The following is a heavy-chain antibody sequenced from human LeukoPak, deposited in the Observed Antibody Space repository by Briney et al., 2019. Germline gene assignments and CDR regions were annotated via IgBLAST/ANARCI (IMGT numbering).Heavy chain of an antibody. Sequence: PGGSLRLSCAASGFRVSSKYMTWVRQSPGKGLDWVSVIFPGGNTYYGDSVKGRFTISRDNSMDTVYLQMNSLRVEDTALYYCARDTGEGIDYWGQGTLVTVSS. D-gene: IGHD3-16*01. J-gene: IGHJ4*02. CDR2: IFPGGNT. CDR3: ARDTGEGIDY. V-gene: IGHV3-53*01. CDR1: GFRVSSKY.